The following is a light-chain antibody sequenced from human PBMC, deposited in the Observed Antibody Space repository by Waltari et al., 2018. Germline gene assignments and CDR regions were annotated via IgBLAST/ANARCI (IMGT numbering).Light chain of an antibody. V-gene: IGLV3-21*04. J-gene: IGLJ3*02. CDR1: NIGSKS. CDR2: YAS. CDR3: QVWDSGRDRWL. Sequence: SYVLTQPPSVSVAPGQKARITCGGNNIGSKSVHWYQQKPGQAPLLVMYYASDRPSGIPERISGSKSWNTATLTISRVEAGDEADYYCQVWDSGRDRWLFAGGTKLTVL.